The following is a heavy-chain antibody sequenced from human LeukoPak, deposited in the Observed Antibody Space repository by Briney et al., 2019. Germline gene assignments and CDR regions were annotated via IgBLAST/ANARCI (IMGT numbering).Heavy chain of an antibody. CDR2: ISTSGSTI. D-gene: IGHD3-22*01. Sequence: GSLRLSCAASGFTFSDYYMSWIRQAPGKGLEWVSYISTSGSTIYYADSVKGRFTISRDNAKYSMYLRMNSLRAEDTAVYYCARDEPPYYYDSSGFYYGGPFDSWGQGILVTVSS. CDR3: ARDEPPYYYDSSGFYYGGPFDS. V-gene: IGHV3-11*01. J-gene: IGHJ4*02. CDR1: GFTFSDYY.